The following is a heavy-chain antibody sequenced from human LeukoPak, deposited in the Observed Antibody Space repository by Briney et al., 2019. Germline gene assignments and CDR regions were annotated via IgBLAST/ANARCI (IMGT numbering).Heavy chain of an antibody. J-gene: IGHJ3*02. D-gene: IGHD2-15*01. CDR1: GFTFSSYS. Sequence: GGPLRLSCAASGFTFSSYSMNWVRQAPGKGLEWVSSISSSSSYIYYADSVKGRFTISRDNAKNSLYLQMNSLRAEDTAVYYCARGPGYCSGGSCYGLGAFDIWGQGTMVTVSS. V-gene: IGHV3-21*01. CDR3: ARGPGYCSGGSCYGLGAFDI. CDR2: ISSSSSYI.